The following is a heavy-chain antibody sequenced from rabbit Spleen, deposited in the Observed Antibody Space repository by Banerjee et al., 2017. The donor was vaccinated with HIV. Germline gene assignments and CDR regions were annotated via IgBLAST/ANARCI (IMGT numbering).Heavy chain of an antibody. CDR1: GFSFSNGYY. D-gene: IGHD5-1*01. CDR3: ARREYDNGSDFKL. CDR2: IGVGGGST. Sequence: QSLEESGGGLVQPEGSLTLTCTVSGFSFSNGYYMCWVRQAPGKGLEWIGCIGVGGGSTYYANWAKGRFTISKTSSTTVNLQMTSLTAADTATHFCARREYDNGSDFKLWGPGTLVTVS. V-gene: IGHV1S40*01. J-gene: IGHJ4*01.